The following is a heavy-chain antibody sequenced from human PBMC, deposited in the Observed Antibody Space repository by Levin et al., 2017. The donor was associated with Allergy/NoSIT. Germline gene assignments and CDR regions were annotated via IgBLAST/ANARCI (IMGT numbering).Heavy chain of an antibody. J-gene: IGHJ4*02. CDR2: ISGSGGNT. V-gene: IGHV3-23*01. CDR1: GFTFSSYA. D-gene: IGHD6-6*01. Sequence: SCASSGFTFSSYAMTWVRQAPGKGLEWVSTISGSGGNTYYADSVRGRFTISRDNSKNTLFLQMNSLRAEDTAVYSCAKSRTQYSSSFLDFWGQGTLVTVSS. CDR3: AKSRTQYSSSFLDF.